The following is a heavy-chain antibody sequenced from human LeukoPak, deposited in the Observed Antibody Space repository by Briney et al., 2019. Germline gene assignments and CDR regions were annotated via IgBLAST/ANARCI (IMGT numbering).Heavy chain of an antibody. CDR1: GYTFTSYA. Sequence: ASVKVSCKASGYTFTSYAMNWVRQAPGQGLEWMGWINTNTGNPTYAQGFTGRFVFSLDTSVSTAHLQISSLKAEDTAVYYCARDVTLLWFGELSSPGYWGQGTLVTVSS. J-gene: IGHJ4*02. D-gene: IGHD3-10*01. V-gene: IGHV7-4-1*02. CDR2: INTNTGNP. CDR3: ARDVTLLWFGELSSPGY.